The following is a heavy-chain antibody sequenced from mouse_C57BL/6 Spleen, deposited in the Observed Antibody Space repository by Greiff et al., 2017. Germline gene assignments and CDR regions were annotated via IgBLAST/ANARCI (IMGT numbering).Heavy chain of an antibody. CDR2: IRSKSNNYAT. CDR3: VSHPFAY. CDR1: GFSFNTYA. J-gene: IGHJ3*01. Sequence: EVQLQQSGGGLVQPKGSLKLSCAASGFSFNTYAMNWVRQAPGKGLEWVARIRSKSNNYATYYADSVKDRFTISRDDSESMLYLQMNNLKTEDTAMYYCVSHPFAYWGQGTLVTVSA. V-gene: IGHV10-1*01.